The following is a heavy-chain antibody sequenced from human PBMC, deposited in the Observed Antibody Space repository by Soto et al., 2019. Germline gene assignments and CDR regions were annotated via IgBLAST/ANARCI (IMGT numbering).Heavy chain of an antibody. CDR1: GFTFSDFG. J-gene: IGHJ4*02. CDR3: ASPREGQWLVFDH. Sequence: GSLRLSCVVSGFTFSDFGMHWVRQSPGEGLAWVASISKDGLDRYYSESVKGRFTISRDDSKNTVFLQMNSLKVEDTAAYFCASPREGQWLVFDHWGQRTLVTVSS. V-gene: IGHV3-30*19. CDR2: ISKDGLDR. D-gene: IGHD6-19*01.